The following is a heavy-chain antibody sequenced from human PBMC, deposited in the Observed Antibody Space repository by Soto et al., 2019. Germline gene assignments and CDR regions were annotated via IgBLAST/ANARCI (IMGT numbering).Heavy chain of an antibody. CDR3: VKSRQWELRDAFDI. V-gene: IGHV3-64D*06. D-gene: IGHD1-26*01. CDR1: GFNFGNYA. Sequence: GLMRLSSGAAGFNFGNYAMHWIRKTPGKGLEYVSAISSNGGSTYYADSVKGRFTISRDNSKNTLYLQMSSLGAEATAVYYCVKSRQWELRDAFDIWAEGTMV. J-gene: IGHJ3*02. CDR2: ISSNGGST.